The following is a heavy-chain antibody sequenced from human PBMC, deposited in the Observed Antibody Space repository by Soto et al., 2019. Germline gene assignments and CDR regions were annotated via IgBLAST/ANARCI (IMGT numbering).Heavy chain of an antibody. V-gene: IGHV3-30-3*01. J-gene: IGHJ2*01. D-gene: IGHD5-18*01. CDR1: GFTFSSYA. CDR2: ISYDGSNK. Sequence: SGGSLRLSCAASGFTFSSYAMHWVRQAPGKGLEWVAVISYDGSNKYYADSVKGRFTISRDNSKNTLYLQMNSLRAEDTAVYYCARDPLWGTAMVLWYFDLWGRGTLVTDSS. CDR3: ARDPLWGTAMVLWYFDL.